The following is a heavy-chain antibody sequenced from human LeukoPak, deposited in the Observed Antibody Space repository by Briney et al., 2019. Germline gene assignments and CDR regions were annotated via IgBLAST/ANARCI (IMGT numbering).Heavy chain of an antibody. J-gene: IGHJ4*02. V-gene: IGHV3-30*02. CDR3: AKDGSWSCTD. CDR1: GFTFSRNA. CDR2: IAQHGSNR. Sequence: PGGSLRLSCAASGFTFSRNAIHWVRQGPGKGLEWVSYIAQHGSNRYYADSVKGRFTISRDNSKRTLYLQMNSLRADDTAVYYCAKDGSWSCTDWGQGTLVTVSS. D-gene: IGHD2-8*02.